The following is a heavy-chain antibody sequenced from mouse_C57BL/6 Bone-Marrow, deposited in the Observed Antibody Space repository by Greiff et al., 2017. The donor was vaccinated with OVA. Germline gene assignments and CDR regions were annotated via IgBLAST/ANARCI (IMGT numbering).Heavy chain of an antibody. Sequence: VQLQQSGAELVRPGSSVKLSCKASGYTFTSYWMHWVKQRPIQGLEWIGNIDPSDSETHYNQKFKDKATLTVAKSSSTAYMQLSSLTSEDSAVYYCARFDYDDFPQAWFAYWGQGTLVTVSA. CDR3: ARFDYDDFPQAWFAY. CDR2: IDPSDSET. J-gene: IGHJ3*01. D-gene: IGHD2-4*01. V-gene: IGHV1-52*01. CDR1: GYTFTSYW.